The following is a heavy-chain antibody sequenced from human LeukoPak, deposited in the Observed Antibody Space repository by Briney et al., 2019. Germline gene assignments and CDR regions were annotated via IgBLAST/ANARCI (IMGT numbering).Heavy chain of an antibody. CDR2: IYSGGST. CDR3: ARLASDILTS. CDR1: EFSVSSNY. Sequence: GSLRLSCAASEFSVSSNYMNWVRQAPGKGLEWVSVIYSGGSTSYADSVKGRFTISRDSSKNTLFLQMNSLRAEDTAVYYCARLASDILTSWGQGTLVIVSS. D-gene: IGHD3-9*01. J-gene: IGHJ5*02. V-gene: IGHV3-66*01.